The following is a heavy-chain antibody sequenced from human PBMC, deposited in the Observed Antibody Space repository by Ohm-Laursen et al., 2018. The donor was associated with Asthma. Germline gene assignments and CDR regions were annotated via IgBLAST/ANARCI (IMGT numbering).Heavy chain of an antibody. Sequence: SLRLSCAASGFTFSSYGMHWVRQAPGKGLEWVAVISSDGSNQYYGDSVKGRFTISRDNSKKMVYLQMNSLRAEDTAVYHCAKSVVPVYYYGMDVWGQGTTVTVSS. CDR1: GFTFSSYG. V-gene: IGHV3-30*18. J-gene: IGHJ6*02. CDR3: AKSVVPVYYYGMDV. CDR2: ISSDGSNQ. D-gene: IGHD2-2*01.